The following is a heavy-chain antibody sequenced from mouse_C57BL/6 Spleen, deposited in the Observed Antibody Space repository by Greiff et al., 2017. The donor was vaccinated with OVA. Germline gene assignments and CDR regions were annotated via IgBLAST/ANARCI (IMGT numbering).Heavy chain of an antibody. CDR3: ARDYGSSFYAMDY. CDR2: IYPGDGDT. V-gene: IGHV1-80*01. J-gene: IGHJ4*01. CDR1: GYAFSSYW. Sequence: VQLQQSGAELVKPGASVKISCKASGYAFSSYWMTWVKQRPGKGLEWIGQIYPGDGDTNYNGKFKGKATLTADKSSSTAYMQLSSLTSEDSAVYFCARDYGSSFYAMDYWGQGTSVTVSS. D-gene: IGHD1-1*01.